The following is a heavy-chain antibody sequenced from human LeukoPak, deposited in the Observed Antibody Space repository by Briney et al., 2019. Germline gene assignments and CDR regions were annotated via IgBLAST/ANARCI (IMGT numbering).Heavy chain of an antibody. J-gene: IGHJ2*01. CDR2: IYSNGNT. CDR3: TRDGINIIRGVMEYWYFDL. CDR1: GFTVSSDY. Sequence: PGGSLRLSCAASGFTVSSDYMSWVRQAPGKGLEWVSVIYSNGNTNYADSVKSRFTISTDTSKNTLSLQMNSLRDEETAVYYCTRDGINIIRGVMEYWYFDLWGRGTLVTVSS. V-gene: IGHV3-53*01. D-gene: IGHD3-10*01.